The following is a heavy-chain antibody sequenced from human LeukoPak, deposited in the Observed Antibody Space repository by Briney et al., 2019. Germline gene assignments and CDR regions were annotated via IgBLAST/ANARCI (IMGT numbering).Heavy chain of an antibody. CDR2: INSDGSTI. V-gene: IGHV3-74*01. CDR3: ARDFSGAIDY. Sequence: PGGSLRLSCAASGFTFSSYAMSWVRQAPGKGLVWVSHINSDGSTIRYADSVKGRFTISRDNAKNTLYLQMNSLRAEDTAVYFCARDFSGAIDYWGQGTQVTVSS. J-gene: IGHJ4*02. CDR1: GFTFSSYA. D-gene: IGHD3-10*01.